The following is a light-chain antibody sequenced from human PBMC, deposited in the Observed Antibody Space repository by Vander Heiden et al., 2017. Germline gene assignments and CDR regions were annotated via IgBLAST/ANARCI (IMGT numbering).Light chain of an antibody. CDR2: LGS. Sequence: DMVMTQSPLSLPVTPGEPASISCRSSQSLLHSNGYNYLDWYLQKPGQSPQLLIYLGSNRASGVPDRFSGSGSGTDFTLKISRVEAGDVGVYYCRQALQTPRTFGGGTKVEIK. CDR1: QSLLHSNGYNY. V-gene: IGKV2-28*01. J-gene: IGKJ4*01. CDR3: RQALQTPRT.